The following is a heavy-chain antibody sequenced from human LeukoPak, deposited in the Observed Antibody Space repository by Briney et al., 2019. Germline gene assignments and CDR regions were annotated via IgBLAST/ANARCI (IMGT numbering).Heavy chain of an antibody. V-gene: IGHV3-33*06. CDR3: AKWRYRSSSEFDY. D-gene: IGHD6-6*01. CDR2: IYHDGSNQ. CDR1: GFTFSNYG. Sequence: GGSLRLSCAASGFTFSNYGMHWVRQAPGKGLEWVAVIYHDGSNQYYADSVKGRFTISRDNSRNTLYLQMDSLRAEDTAVYYCAKWRYRSSSEFDYWGQGTLVTVSS. J-gene: IGHJ4*02.